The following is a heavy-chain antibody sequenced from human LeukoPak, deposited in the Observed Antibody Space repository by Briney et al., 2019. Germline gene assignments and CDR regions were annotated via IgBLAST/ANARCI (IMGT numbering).Heavy chain of an antibody. D-gene: IGHD6-19*01. CDR1: GYTFTSNY. Sequence: VASVKVSCKASGYTFTSNYIHWVRQAPGQGLEWMGIINPSGGSTTYAQNFQGRVTMTRDTSTSAVYMELSSLRSEDTAMYYCARGGSLAVAPHLYYFGYWGQGTLVTVSS. J-gene: IGHJ4*02. CDR2: INPSGGST. V-gene: IGHV1-46*01. CDR3: ARGGSLAVAPHLYYFGY.